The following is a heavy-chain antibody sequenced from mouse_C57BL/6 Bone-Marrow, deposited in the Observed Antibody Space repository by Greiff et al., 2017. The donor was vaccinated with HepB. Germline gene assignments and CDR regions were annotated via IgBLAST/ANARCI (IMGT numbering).Heavy chain of an antibody. V-gene: IGHV1-69*01. CDR1: GYTFTSYW. CDR3: ARRYGSRTGYFDV. CDR2: IDPSDSYT. Sequence: QVQLKQPGAELVMPGASVKLSCKASGYTFTSYWMHWVKQRPGQGLEWIGEIDPSDSYTNYNQKFKGKSTLTVDKSSSTAYMQLSSLTSEDSAVYYCARRYGSRTGYFDVWGTGTTVTVSS. D-gene: IGHD1-1*01. J-gene: IGHJ1*03.